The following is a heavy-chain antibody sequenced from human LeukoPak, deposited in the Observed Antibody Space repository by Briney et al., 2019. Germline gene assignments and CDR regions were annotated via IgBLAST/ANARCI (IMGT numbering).Heavy chain of an antibody. CDR3: AKDKGFGTGTLDY. CDR2: IISDGSST. Sequence: QPGGSLRLSCAASGFTFSSHWMHWVRQAPGKGLVWVSRIISDGSSTSYADSVKGRFTISRDNAKNTLYLQMNSLRDEDTAVYYCAKDKGFGTGTLDYWGQGTLVTVSS. CDR1: GFTFSSHW. J-gene: IGHJ4*02. V-gene: IGHV3-74*01. D-gene: IGHD1-1*01.